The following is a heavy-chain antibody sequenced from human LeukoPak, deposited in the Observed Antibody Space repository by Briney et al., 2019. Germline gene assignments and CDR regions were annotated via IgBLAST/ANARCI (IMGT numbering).Heavy chain of an antibody. D-gene: IGHD3-22*01. CDR3: ANVYDSSASYGGN. CDR2: ISRSGVNT. CDR1: ALTLSSYA. J-gene: IGHJ4*02. Sequence: GESLRLPCAASALTLSSYAMRWVRQAPGKGLEWVSLISRSGVNTHYADSVKGRFTISRDNSKNTLYLQMNSLRPEDTTVYYCANVYDSSASYGGNCGQGTLVTVSS. V-gene: IGHV3-23*01.